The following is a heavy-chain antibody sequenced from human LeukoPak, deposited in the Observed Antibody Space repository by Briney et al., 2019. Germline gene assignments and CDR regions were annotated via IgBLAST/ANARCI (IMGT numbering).Heavy chain of an antibody. CDR2: IYYSGST. V-gene: IGHV4-59*12. J-gene: IGHJ4*02. CDR3: ARDHVRQQLPDY. CDR1: GGSISSYY. Sequence: SETLSLTCTVSGGSISSYYWSWIRQPPGKGLEWIGYIYYSGSTNYNPSLKNRVTMSVDTSKNQFSLKLSSVTAADTAVYYCARDHVRQQLPDYWGQGTLVTVSP. D-gene: IGHD6-13*01.